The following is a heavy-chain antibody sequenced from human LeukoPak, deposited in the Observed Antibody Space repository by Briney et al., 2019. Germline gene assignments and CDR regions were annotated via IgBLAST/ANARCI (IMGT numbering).Heavy chain of an antibody. Sequence: GASVKVSCKASGGTFSSYAISWVRQAPGQGLEWMGGIIPIFGTANYAQKFQGRVTITADESTSTAYMELSGLRSEDTAVYYCARDRRYSSSWLQGFDPWGQGTLVTVSS. J-gene: IGHJ5*02. V-gene: IGHV1-69*13. D-gene: IGHD6-13*01. CDR2: IIPIFGTA. CDR1: GGTFSSYA. CDR3: ARDRRYSSSWLQGFDP.